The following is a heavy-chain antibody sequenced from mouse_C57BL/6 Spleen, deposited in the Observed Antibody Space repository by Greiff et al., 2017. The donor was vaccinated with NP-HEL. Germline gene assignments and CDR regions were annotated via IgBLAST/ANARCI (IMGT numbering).Heavy chain of an antibody. J-gene: IGHJ1*03. CDR3: ARHGGAGWYFDV. Sequence: QVQLHHSLSYLLKPGASVKLSCKASGYTFTEYTIHWVKQRSGQGLEWIGWFYPGSGSIKYNEKFKDKATLTADKSSSTVYMELSRLTSEDSAVYFCARHGGAGWYFDVWGTGTTVTVSS. V-gene: IGHV1-62-2*01. CDR2: FYPGSGSI. CDR1: GYTFTEYT.